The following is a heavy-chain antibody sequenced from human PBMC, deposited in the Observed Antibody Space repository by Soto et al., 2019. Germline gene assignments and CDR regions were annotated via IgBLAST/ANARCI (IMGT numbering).Heavy chain of an antibody. CDR1: GGTFSSYA. Sequence: QVQLVQSGAEVKKPGSSVKVSCKASGGTFSSYAISWVRQAPGPGLEWMGGSIPIFGTANYAQKFQGRVTITADESTSTAYMELSSLRSEDTAVYYCARTELYCSGGSCYPLGFDPWGQGTLVTVSS. D-gene: IGHD2-15*01. J-gene: IGHJ5*02. V-gene: IGHV1-69*12. CDR2: SIPIFGTA. CDR3: ARTELYCSGGSCYPLGFDP.